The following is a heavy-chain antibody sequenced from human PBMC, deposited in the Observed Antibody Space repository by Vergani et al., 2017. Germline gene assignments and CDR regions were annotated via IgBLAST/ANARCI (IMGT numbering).Heavy chain of an antibody. J-gene: IGHJ3*02. Sequence: QVQVVQSGAEVKKSGASVKVSCKASGGTFSSYAISWVRQAPGQGLEWMGGVIPIFGTANYAQKFQGRVTITADESTSTAYMELSSLRSEDTAVYSCAREEVDAFDIWGQGTMVTVSS. V-gene: IGHV1-69*01. CDR2: VIPIFGTA. CDR3: AREEVDAFDI. CDR1: GGTFSSYA.